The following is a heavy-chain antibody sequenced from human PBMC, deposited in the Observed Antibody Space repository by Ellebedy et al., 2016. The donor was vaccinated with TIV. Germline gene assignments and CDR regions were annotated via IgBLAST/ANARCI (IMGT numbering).Heavy chain of an antibody. J-gene: IGHJ4*02. D-gene: IGHD2-15*01. CDR3: AREFCSGGTCLFDH. Sequence: SETLSLXCTVSGGSGSINYWSWIRQPPGKGLEWIGYIFHSGSTKYNPSLQSRVTMSVDTSKNQFSLRLTSVIAADTAVYYCAREFCSGGTCLFDHWGQGVRVTVSS. V-gene: IGHV4-59*02. CDR1: GGSGSINY. CDR2: IFHSGST.